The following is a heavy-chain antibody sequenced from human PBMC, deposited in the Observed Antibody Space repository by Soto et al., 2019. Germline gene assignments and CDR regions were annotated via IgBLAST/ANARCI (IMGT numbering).Heavy chain of an antibody. J-gene: IGHJ5*02. CDR3: ARDGNDFWSGYPDNWFDP. Sequence: PSETLSLTCTVSGGSISSYYWSWIRQPPGKGLKWIGYIYYSGSTNYNPSLKSRVTISVDTSKNQFSLKLSSVTAADTAVYYCARDGNDFWSGYPDNWFDPWGQGTLVTVSS. CDR2: IYYSGST. V-gene: IGHV4-59*01. CDR1: GGSISSYY. D-gene: IGHD3-3*01.